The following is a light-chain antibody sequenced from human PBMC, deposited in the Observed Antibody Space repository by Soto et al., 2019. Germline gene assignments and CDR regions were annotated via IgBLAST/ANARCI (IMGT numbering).Light chain of an antibody. V-gene: IGKV3-15*01. CDR1: RGIRSN. Sequence: IVMTQSPATLSLSPGEKATLSCRASRGIRSNLAWYQQKPGQAPRLLIYGASTRATGIPARFSGSGSGKEFTLTISSLQSEDFAVYYCQQYNNWPWAFGQGTKVDIK. CDR3: QQYNNWPWA. CDR2: GAS. J-gene: IGKJ1*01.